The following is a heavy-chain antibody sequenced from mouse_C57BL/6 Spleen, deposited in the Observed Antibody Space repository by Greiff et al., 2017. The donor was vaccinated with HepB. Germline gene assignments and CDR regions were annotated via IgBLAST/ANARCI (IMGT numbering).Heavy chain of an antibody. J-gene: IGHJ2*01. CDR1: GYAFSSSW. CDR3: ARRMTLYFDY. V-gene: IGHV1-82*01. CDR2: IYPGDGDT. Sequence: QVQLQQSGPELVKPGASVKISCKASGYAFSSSWMNWVKQRPGKGLEWIGRIYPGDGDTNYNGKFKGKATLTADKASSTAYMQLSSLTSEDSAVYFCARRMTLYFDYWGQGTTLTVSS.